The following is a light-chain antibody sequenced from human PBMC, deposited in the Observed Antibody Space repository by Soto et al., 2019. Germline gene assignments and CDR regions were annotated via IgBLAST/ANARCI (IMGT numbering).Light chain of an antibody. Sequence: QSALTQPRSVSGSPGQSVTIFCTGTSSNVGGYNYVSWYQHHPGKVPKLLIYDVTERPSGVPDRFSGYKSGNTASLTISGLQADAEADYYYCSYSGTYSWLFGGGTKLTVL. CDR2: DVT. V-gene: IGLV2-11*01. J-gene: IGLJ2*01. CDR1: SSNVGGYNY. CDR3: CSYSGTYSWL.